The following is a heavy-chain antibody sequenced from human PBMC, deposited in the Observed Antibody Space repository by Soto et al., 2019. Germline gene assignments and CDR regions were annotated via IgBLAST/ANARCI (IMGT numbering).Heavy chain of an antibody. CDR1: GGSISSGGYY. CDR2: IYYSGST. J-gene: IGHJ6*02. CDR3: ARDNPSGMDV. V-gene: IGHV4-31*03. Sequence: SETLSLTCTVSGGSISSGGYYWSWIRQHPGKGLEWIGYIYYSGSTYYNPSLKSRVTISVDTSKNQFSLKLSSVTAADTAVYYRARDNPSGMDVWGQGTTVTVSS.